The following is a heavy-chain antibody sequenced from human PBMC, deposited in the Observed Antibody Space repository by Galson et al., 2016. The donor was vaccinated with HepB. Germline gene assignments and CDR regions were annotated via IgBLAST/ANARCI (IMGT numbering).Heavy chain of an antibody. CDR3: ARAQTRRGPTTFDN. CDR2: IKQDGSEK. Sequence: SLRLSCAASGFTFSSYWMSWVRQAPGKGLEWLANIKQDGSEKYYVDSVRGRFTISRDNAMNSLYLHMSSLGAEDTGVYYCARAQTRRGPTTFDNWGQGTLVTVSS. V-gene: IGHV3-7*02. D-gene: IGHD1-26*01. J-gene: IGHJ4*02. CDR1: GFTFSSYW.